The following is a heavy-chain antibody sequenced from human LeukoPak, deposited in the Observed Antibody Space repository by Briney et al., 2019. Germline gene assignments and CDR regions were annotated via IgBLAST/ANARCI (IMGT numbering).Heavy chain of an antibody. Sequence: ASVKVSCKASGYTFTSYGISWVRQAPGQGLEWMGWISAYSGNTNYAQKLQGRVTMTTDTSTSTAYMELRSLRSDDTAVYYCALKEGAAAGTDGDYWGQGTLVTVSS. D-gene: IGHD6-13*01. CDR3: ALKEGAAAGTDGDY. CDR1: GYTFTSYG. V-gene: IGHV1-18*01. CDR2: ISAYSGNT. J-gene: IGHJ4*02.